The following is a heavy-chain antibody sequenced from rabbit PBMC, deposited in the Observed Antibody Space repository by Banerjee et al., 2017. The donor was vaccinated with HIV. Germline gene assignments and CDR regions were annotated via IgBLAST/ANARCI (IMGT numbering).Heavy chain of an antibody. J-gene: IGHJ4*01. CDR1: GFSFSSSYW. CDR2: IYTGDGNT. D-gene: IGHD6-1*01. Sequence: QEQLEESGGDLVKPEGSLTLTCTASGFSFSSSYWICWVRQAPGKGLEWIACIYTGDGNTYYASWAKGRFTISKTSSTTVTLQMTSLTAADTATYFCARDSYDTYDYVGAFILWGQGTLVTVS. V-gene: IGHV1S45*01. CDR3: ARDSYDTYDYVGAFIL.